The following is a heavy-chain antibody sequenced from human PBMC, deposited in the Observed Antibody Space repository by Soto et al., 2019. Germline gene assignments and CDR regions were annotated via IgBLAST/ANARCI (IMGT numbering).Heavy chain of an antibody. CDR2: IDHSGYT. J-gene: IGHJ5*02. Sequence: AEILSLTSAVYGGSFIGYCWNWIRQPPGKGLEWIGEIDHSGYTNYNPSLKSRVTISVDTSKNQFSLRLTSVTAADTAVYYCARVRDWFDPWGQGTLVTVSS. CDR1: GGSFIGYC. CDR3: ARVRDWFDP. D-gene: IGHD3-3*01. V-gene: IGHV4-34*01.